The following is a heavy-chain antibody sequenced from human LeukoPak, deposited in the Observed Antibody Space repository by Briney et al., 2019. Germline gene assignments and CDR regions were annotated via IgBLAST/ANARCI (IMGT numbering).Heavy chain of an antibody. V-gene: IGHV1-18*01. CDR1: GYTFTNYG. CDR3: ARGHRTAAYESSGSDY. J-gene: IGHJ4*02. Sequence: ASVKVSCKASGYTFTNYGFSWVRQAPGQGLEWMGWISANNGNTNYAQKLQGRVTMTTDTSTSTAYMELRSLRSDDTAVYYCARGHRTAAYESSGSDYWGQGTLVTVPS. CDR2: ISANNGNT. D-gene: IGHD3-22*01.